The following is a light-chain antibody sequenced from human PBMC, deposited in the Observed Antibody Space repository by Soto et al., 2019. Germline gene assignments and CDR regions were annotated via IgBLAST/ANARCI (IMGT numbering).Light chain of an antibody. V-gene: IGLV2-14*01. CDR1: SSDIGNYNF. J-gene: IGLJ1*01. Sequence: QSALTQPASVSGSPGQSITISCTGTSSDIGNYNFVSWYQQHPGKAPKLMIYEVSNRPSGVSNHFSGSKSANTASLTISGLQAEDEADYYCSSYTSNSTRVFGTGTNVTVL. CDR3: SSYTSNSTRV. CDR2: EVS.